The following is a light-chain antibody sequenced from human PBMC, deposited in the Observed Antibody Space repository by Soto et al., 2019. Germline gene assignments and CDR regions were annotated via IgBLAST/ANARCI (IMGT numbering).Light chain of an antibody. V-gene: IGKV3-20*01. Sequence: EVFVTQSPGTLSLSTGERATLSCRASQSVSSSSLAWYQHKSGQPPRLLIYGASSRATGIPDRFSGSGSGTDFTLTISRGVQADYSAYYYHQSGYRPPRTFGQGTKVDIK. CDR2: GAS. J-gene: IGKJ1*01. CDR1: QSVSSSS. CDR3: HQSGYRPPRT.